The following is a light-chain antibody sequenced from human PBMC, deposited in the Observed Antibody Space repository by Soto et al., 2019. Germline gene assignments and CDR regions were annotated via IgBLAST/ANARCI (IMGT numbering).Light chain of an antibody. V-gene: IGKV1-12*01. CDR3: QQASSFPLT. CDR1: QDINNW. Sequence: DIQMTQSPSSVSASVGDRVTITCRASQDINNWLAWYQQKPGQVPKLLIYAASSLQSGVPSRFSGSSSGTDFTLTINGLQREDFSTYYRQQASSFPLTFGAGTKVETK. CDR2: AAS. J-gene: IGKJ4*01.